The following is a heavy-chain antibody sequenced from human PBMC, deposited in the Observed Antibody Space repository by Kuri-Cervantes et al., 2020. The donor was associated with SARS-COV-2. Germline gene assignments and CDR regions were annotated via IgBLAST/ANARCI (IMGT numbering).Heavy chain of an antibody. CDR1: GFAFSSYE. J-gene: IGHJ6*02. D-gene: IGHD3-16*02. CDR2: ISSSGSST. V-gene: IGHV3-48*03. Sequence: GGSLRLSCVASGFAFSSYEMNWARQAPGKGLEWISYISSSGSSTYYADSVKGRLTISRDNAHNSVYVEMNSLRPEDTAVYYCARERGLPYDYVWGSYRRLWQGTVFHGMDVWGQGTTVTVSS. CDR3: ARERGLPYDYVWGSYRRLWQGTVFHGMDV.